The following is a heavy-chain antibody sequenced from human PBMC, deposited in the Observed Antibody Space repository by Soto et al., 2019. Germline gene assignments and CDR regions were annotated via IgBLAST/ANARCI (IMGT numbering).Heavy chain of an antibody. V-gene: IGHV3-11*05. CDR1: GFTFSDYY. D-gene: IGHD3-16*01. CDR2: ISSSSSYT. CDR3: ARDTDLGGYFDL. Sequence: QVQLVESGGDLVKPGGSLRLSCAASGFTFSDYYMSWIRQAPGKGLEWVSYISSSSSYTNYADSVKGRFTISRDNAKNSLYLQMNSLRAEDTAVYYCARDTDLGGYFDLWGRGTLVTVSS. J-gene: IGHJ2*01.